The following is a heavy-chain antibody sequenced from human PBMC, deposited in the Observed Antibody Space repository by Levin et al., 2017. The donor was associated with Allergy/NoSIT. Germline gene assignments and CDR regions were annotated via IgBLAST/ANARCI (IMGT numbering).Heavy chain of an antibody. J-gene: IGHJ4*02. Sequence: ASVKVSCKASGYTFTGYYLHWVRQAPGQGLQWMGRIDPKSGGTSYAQKFQGRVTMTRDTSISTAYMELSRLTSDDTAVYFCARDAAVAGDYWGQGTLVTVSS. CDR3: ARDAAVAGDY. CDR1: GYTFTGYY. V-gene: IGHV1-2*06. CDR2: IDPKSGGT. D-gene: IGHD6-19*01.